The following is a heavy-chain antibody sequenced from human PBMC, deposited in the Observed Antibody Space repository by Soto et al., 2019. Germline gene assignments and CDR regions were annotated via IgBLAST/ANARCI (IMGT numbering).Heavy chain of an antibody. V-gene: IGHV4-30-2*01. J-gene: IGHJ4*02. D-gene: IGHD3-16*01. CDR3: ARVASGGPWANYFDY. CDR2: IYHSDST. Sequence: QLQLQESGSGLVQPSQTLSLTCAVSGGSISSGGYSWSWIRQPPGKGLEYIGYIYHSDSTYYNPSLKSRVTIAVDRSKNQISLKLTSVTAADTAVYYWARVASGGPWANYFDYWGQGTLVTVSS. CDR1: GGSISSGGYS.